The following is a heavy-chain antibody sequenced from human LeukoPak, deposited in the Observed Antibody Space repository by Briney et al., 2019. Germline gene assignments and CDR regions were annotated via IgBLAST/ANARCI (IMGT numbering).Heavy chain of an antibody. CDR2: IKQDGSEK. Sequence: GGSLRLSCAASGFTFSSYWMSWVRQAPGKGLEWVANIKQDGSEKYYVDSVKGRFTISRDNAKNSLYLQMNSLRAEDTAVYYCARAVEHYYDSSGYYFDYWGQGTLVTVSS. J-gene: IGHJ4*02. CDR1: GFTFSSYW. CDR3: ARAVEHYYDSSGYYFDY. D-gene: IGHD3-22*01. V-gene: IGHV3-7*01.